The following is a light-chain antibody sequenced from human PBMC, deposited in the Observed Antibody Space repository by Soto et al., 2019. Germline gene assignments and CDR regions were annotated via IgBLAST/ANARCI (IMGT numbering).Light chain of an antibody. V-gene: IGLV1-40*01. CDR2: GNS. J-gene: IGLJ1*01. CDR3: QSYDSSLSGSYV. CDR1: SSNIGAGYD. Sequence: QSVLTQPPSVSGAPGQRVTISCTGSSSNIGAGYDVHWYQQLPGTAPKLLIYGNSNRPSGVPDRFSGSKSGTSAALAITWLQAEDAADYYCQSYDSSLSGSYVFGTGTTLTVL.